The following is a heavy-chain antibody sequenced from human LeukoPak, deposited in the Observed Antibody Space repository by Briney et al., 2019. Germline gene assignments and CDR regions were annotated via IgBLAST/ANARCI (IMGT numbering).Heavy chain of an antibody. CDR3: ARERSGYNYYYGMDV. J-gene: IGHJ6*02. Sequence: PSGTLSLTCTVSGGSISSYYWSWIRQPPGKGLEWIGYIYYSGSTNYNPSLKSRVTISVDTSKNQFSLKLSSVTAADTAVYYCARERSGYNYYYGMDVWGQGTTVTVSS. D-gene: IGHD3-3*01. CDR1: GGSISSYY. V-gene: IGHV4-59*01. CDR2: IYYSGST.